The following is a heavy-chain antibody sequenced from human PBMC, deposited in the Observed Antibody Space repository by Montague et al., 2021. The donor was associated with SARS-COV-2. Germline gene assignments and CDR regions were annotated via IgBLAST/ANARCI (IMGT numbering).Heavy chain of an antibody. D-gene: IGHD3-9*01. CDR2: MHSSGST. V-gene: IGHV4-61*02. J-gene: IGHJ6*02. CDR1: GGSIASGYNY. CDR3: ARVYYDISAMDV. Sequence: TLSLTCTVSGGSIASGYNYWSWIRQPAGRGLEWIGRMHSSGSTDYNPSLKSRVTISVDLSKNQFSLKLNSVTAADTAVYYCARVYYDISAMDVWGQGTTVTVSS.